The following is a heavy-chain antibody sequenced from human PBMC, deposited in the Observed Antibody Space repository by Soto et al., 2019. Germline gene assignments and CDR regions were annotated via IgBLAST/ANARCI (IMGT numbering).Heavy chain of an antibody. J-gene: IGHJ4*02. D-gene: IGHD3-22*01. CDR3: ATMNGYFEY. V-gene: IGHV3-23*01. CDR1: GFRFSSYS. CDR2: ITATGDRT. Sequence: GGSLRLSCADSGFRFSSYSMSWVRQTPGQGLEWVAAITATGDRTYYADSVTGRFTISRDNSKKTHYLQMTSLRAEDTAMYYCATMNGYFEYWGQGIPVTVSS.